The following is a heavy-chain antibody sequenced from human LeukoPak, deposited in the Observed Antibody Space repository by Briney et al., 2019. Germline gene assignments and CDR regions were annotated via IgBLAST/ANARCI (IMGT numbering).Heavy chain of an antibody. CDR2: IFAGGNK. CDR3: ARVPDYGATSQSHSGMDV. D-gene: IGHD4-17*01. J-gene: IGHJ6*02. V-gene: IGHV3-66*01. Sequence: GGSLTLSCAASGFTVSSTYMTWVRQSPGKGLQWVSVIFAGGNKYYTDSVRGRSTTFRDNSKNIVYLNMNRLRVEDTAVYYCARVPDYGATSQSHSGMDVWGQGTTVTVSS. CDR1: GFTVSSTY.